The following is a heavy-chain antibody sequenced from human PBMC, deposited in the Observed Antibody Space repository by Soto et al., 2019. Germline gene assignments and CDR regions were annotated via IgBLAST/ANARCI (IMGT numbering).Heavy chain of an antibody. Sequence: GGSLKISCKGSWYSFSSYLISWGRQMPGKGLEWMGGIDPSDSYTNYSPSFQGHVTISADKSISTAYLQWSSLKASDTAMYYCARHGYDSSGYYAKEIDYWGQGTLVTVSS. J-gene: IGHJ4*02. CDR3: ARHGYDSSGYYAKEIDY. CDR2: IDPSDSYT. V-gene: IGHV5-10-1*01. CDR1: WYSFSSYL. D-gene: IGHD3-22*01.